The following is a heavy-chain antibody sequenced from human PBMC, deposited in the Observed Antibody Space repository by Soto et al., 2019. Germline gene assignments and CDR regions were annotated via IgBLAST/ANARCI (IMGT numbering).Heavy chain of an antibody. CDR2: IYYSGST. J-gene: IGHJ6*02. CDR1: GGSISSSSYY. CDR3: ARVQYCSGGSCYSHYYYYGMDV. Sequence: SETLSLTCTVSGGSISSSSYYWGWIRQPPGKGLEWIGSIYYSGSTYYNPSLKSRVTISVDTSKNQFSLKLSSVTAADTAVYHCARVQYCSGGSCYSHYYYYGMDVWGQGTTVTVSS. V-gene: IGHV4-39*01. D-gene: IGHD2-15*01.